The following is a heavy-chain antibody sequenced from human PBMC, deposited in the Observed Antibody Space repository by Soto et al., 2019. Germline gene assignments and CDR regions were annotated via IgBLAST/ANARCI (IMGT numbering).Heavy chain of an antibody. Sequence: GGSLRLSCAASGFTVSSNYMSWVRQAPGKGLEWVSVIYSGGSTYYADSVKGRFTISRDNSKNTLYLQMNSLRAEDTAVYYCEKDRIQLWLLTGYWGQGTLVTVSS. D-gene: IGHD5-18*01. J-gene: IGHJ4*02. CDR3: EKDRIQLWLLTGY. CDR2: IYSGGST. CDR1: GFTVSSNY. V-gene: IGHV3-53*01.